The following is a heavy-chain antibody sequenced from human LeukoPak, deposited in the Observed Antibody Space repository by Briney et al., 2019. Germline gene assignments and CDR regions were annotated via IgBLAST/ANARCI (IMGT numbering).Heavy chain of an antibody. D-gene: IGHD1-26*01. J-gene: IGHJ4*02. CDR3: AKDLIIVGATTTYRVFDY. V-gene: IGHV4-59*12. CDR1: GGSISSYF. Sequence: SETLSLTCTVSGGSISSYFWSWIRQPPGKGLEWIGNIYNSGSTNYNPSLKSRVTISVDTSMNQFSLKLSSVTAADTAVYYCAKDLIIVGATTTYRVFDYWGQGTLVTVSS. CDR2: IYNSGST.